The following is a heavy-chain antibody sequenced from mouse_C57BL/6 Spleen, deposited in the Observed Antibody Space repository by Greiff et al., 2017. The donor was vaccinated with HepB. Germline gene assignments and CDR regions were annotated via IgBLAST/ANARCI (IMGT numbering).Heavy chain of an antibody. Sequence: EVQRVESGGGLVKPGGSLKLSCAASGFTFSSYTMSWVRQTPEKRLEWVATISGGGGNTYYPDSVKGRFTISRDNAKNTLYLQMSSLRSEDTALYYCARHGIYYGNPWFAYWGQGTLVTVSA. CDR2: ISGGGGNT. V-gene: IGHV5-9*01. J-gene: IGHJ3*01. D-gene: IGHD2-1*01. CDR3: ARHGIYYGNPWFAY. CDR1: GFTFSSYT.